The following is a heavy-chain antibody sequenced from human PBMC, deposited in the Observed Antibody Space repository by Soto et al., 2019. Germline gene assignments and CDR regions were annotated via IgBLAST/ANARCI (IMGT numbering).Heavy chain of an antibody. J-gene: IGHJ4*02. CDR2: INHSGST. CDR1: GGSFSGYY. CDR3: ARSNYKSIAARLAY. Sequence: PSETLSLTCAVHGGSFSGYYWSWIRQPPGKGLEWIGEINHSGSTNYNPSLKSRVTISVDTSKNQFSLKLSSVTAADTAVYYCARSNYKSIAARLAYWGQGTLVTVSS. D-gene: IGHD6-6*01. V-gene: IGHV4-34*01.